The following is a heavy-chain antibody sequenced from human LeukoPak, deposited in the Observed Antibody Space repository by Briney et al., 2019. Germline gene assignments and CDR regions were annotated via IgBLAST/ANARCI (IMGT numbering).Heavy chain of an antibody. CDR3: ATGEKGTSWWDDLQH. CDR1: GYSFTGYY. V-gene: IGHV1-2*02. J-gene: IGHJ1*01. D-gene: IGHD1-26*01. Sequence: ASVTVSCKASGYSFTGYYIHWVRQAPGQGLEWMGWINPQSGDTNYLQKFQGRVTMTRDTSISTVDMELISLRSDDTATYYCATGEKGTSWWDDLQHWGQGTLVTVSS. CDR2: INPQSGDT.